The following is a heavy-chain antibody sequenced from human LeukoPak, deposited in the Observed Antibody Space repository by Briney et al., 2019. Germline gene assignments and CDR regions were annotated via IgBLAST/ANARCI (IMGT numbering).Heavy chain of an antibody. CDR2: ISSSGST. V-gene: IGHV4-39*07. CDR3: ARGPYSYDSSGAFDI. CDR1: GGSISSSSYY. D-gene: IGHD3-22*01. Sequence: SETLSLTCTVSGGSISSSSYYWGWIRQPPGKGLEWIGRISSSGSTNYNPSLKSRVTISVDTSKNQFSLKLSSVTAADTAVYFCARGPYSYDSSGAFDIWGQGTM. J-gene: IGHJ3*02.